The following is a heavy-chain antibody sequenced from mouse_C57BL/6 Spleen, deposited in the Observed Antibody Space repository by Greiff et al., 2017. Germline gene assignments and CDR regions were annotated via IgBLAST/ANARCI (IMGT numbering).Heavy chain of an antibody. CDR1: GYTFTSYW. J-gene: IGHJ4*01. D-gene: IGHD1-1*01. CDR3: TRSHFGSSYGAMDY. CDR2: IYPGNSDT. V-gene: IGHV1-5*01. Sequence: EVKLVESGTVLARPGASVKMSCKTSGYTFTSYWMHWVKQRPGQGLEWIGAIYPGNSDTSYNQKFKGKAKLTAVTSASTAYMELSSLTNEDSAVYYCTRSHFGSSYGAMDYWGQGTSVTVSS.